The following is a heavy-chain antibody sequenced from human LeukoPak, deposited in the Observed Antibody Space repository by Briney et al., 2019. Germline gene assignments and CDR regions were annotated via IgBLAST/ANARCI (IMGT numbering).Heavy chain of an antibody. CDR3: ARKYSGFDY. V-gene: IGHV3-23*01. CDR1: GFTFSSCA. D-gene: IGHD5-12*01. Sequence: PGGSLRLSCVVSGFTFSSCAMTWVRQAPATGLEWVAAFSDGGDTTYYADSVKGRFTISGDNSKNTLYLQMNSLRAEDTAIHYCARKYSGFDYWGQGTLVTVSS. J-gene: IGHJ4*02. CDR2: FSDGGDTT.